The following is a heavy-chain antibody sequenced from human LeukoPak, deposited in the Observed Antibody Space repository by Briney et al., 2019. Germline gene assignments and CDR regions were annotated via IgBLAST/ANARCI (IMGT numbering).Heavy chain of an antibody. Sequence: SETLSLTCTVSGGSLSSTGYYWSWIRQLPGKGLEWIGYIYYSGGTYYNPSLKSRVTISVDTSKNQFSLKLSSVTAADTAVYYCATAPFQGSFDYWGQGTLVTVSS. CDR3: ATAPFQGSFDY. CDR2: IYYSGGT. V-gene: IGHV4-30-4*08. J-gene: IGHJ4*02. CDR1: GGSLSSTGYY.